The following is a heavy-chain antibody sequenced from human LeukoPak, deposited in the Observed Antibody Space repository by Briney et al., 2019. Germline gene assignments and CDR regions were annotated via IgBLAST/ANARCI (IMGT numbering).Heavy chain of an antibody. CDR3: ATAEAWQQLVLLFDY. V-gene: IGHV1-18*01. CDR2: ISAYNGNT. Sequence: GASVKVSCKASGYTFTSYGISWVRQAPGQGLEWMGWISAYNGNTNYAQKLQGRVTMTTDTSTSTAYMELSSLRSEDTAVYYCATAEAWQQLVLLFDYWGQGTLVTVSS. CDR1: GYTFTSYG. D-gene: IGHD6-13*01. J-gene: IGHJ4*02.